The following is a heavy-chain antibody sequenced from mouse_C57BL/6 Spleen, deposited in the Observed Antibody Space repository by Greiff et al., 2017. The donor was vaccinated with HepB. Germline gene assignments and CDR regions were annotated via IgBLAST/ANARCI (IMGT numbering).Heavy chain of an antibody. D-gene: IGHD1-3*01. Sequence: VQLQQPGAELVKPGASVKLSCKASGYTFTSYWMQWVKQRPGQGLEWIGEIDPSDSYTNYNQKFKGKATLTVDTSSSTAYMQLSTLTYEDSAVYYCAREGLKGVDYWGQGTTLTVSS. CDR2: IDPSDSYT. CDR3: AREGLKGVDY. CDR1: GYTFTSYW. J-gene: IGHJ2*01. V-gene: IGHV1-50*01.